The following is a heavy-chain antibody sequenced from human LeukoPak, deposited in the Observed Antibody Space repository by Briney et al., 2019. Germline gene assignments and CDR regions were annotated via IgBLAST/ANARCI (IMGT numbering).Heavy chain of an antibody. J-gene: IGHJ4*02. CDR1: GFTFSSYW. CDR3: ARTVGAGEGVDY. Sequence: GGSLRLSCAASGFTFSSYWMHWVRQAPGKGLVWVSRINSDGSSTSYADSVKGRFTISRDNAKNTLYLQMNSLRAEDTAVYYCARTVGAGEGVDYWGQGTLVTISS. CDR2: INSDGSST. D-gene: IGHD1-26*01. V-gene: IGHV3-74*01.